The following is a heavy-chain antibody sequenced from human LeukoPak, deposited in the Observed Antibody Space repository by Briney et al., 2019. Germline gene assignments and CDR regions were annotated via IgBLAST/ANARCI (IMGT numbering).Heavy chain of an antibody. CDR3: ANSANALDY. Sequence: GGSLRLSCAASGFTFDDYAMHWVRQAPGKGLEWVSGINWNSGSIGYVDSVKGVFTTSRDNAKNSLYLQMDSLRAEDTAVYYCANSANALDYWGQGTLVTVS. D-gene: IGHD4/OR15-4a*01. CDR2: INWNSGSI. V-gene: IGHV3-9*01. J-gene: IGHJ4*02. CDR1: GFTFDDYA.